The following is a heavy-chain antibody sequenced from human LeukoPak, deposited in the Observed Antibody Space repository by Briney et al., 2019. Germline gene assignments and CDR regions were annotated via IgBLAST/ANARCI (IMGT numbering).Heavy chain of an antibody. V-gene: IGHV4-34*01. J-gene: IGHJ6*03. Sequence: SETLSLTCDVYGGSFSGYYWRWIRQPPGKGLEWIGQINHSGSTNYNPSLKSRVTISVDTSKNQFSLKLSSVTAADTAVSYCARGEFTTWYYYYMDVWGKGTTVTVSS. CDR3: ARGEFTTWYYYYMDV. CDR1: GGSFSGYY. D-gene: IGHD3-22*01. CDR2: INHSGST.